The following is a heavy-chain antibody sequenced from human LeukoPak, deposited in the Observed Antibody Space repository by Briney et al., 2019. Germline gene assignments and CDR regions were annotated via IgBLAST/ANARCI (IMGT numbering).Heavy chain of an antibody. Sequence: ASVKVSCKASGYTFTSYGISWVRQAPGQGLEWMGWISANNGNTHYAQKFQGRVTMTTDTSTTTAYMELRSLSSDDTAVYYCARDGSDCGGDCYFGISNYWGQGTLVTVSS. CDR1: GYTFTSYG. V-gene: IGHV1-18*01. J-gene: IGHJ4*02. D-gene: IGHD2-21*02. CDR2: ISANNGNT. CDR3: ARDGSDCGGDCYFGISNY.